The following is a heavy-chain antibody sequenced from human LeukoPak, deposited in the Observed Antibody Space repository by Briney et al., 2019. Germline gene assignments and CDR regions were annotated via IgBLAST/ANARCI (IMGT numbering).Heavy chain of an antibody. CDR3: ARVRSSWYGQSLGY. V-gene: IGHV1-2*02. CDR1: GYTFTGYY. Sequence: ASVKVSCKASGYTFTGYYMHWVRQAPGQGLEWMGWINPNSGGTNYAQKFQGRVTMTRDTSISTAYMELSRLRSDDTAVYYCARVRSSWYGQSLGYWAQGTLVTVSS. J-gene: IGHJ4*02. CDR2: INPNSGGT. D-gene: IGHD6-13*01.